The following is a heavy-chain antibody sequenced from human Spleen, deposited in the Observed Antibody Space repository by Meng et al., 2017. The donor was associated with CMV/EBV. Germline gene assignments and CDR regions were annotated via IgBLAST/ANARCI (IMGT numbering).Heavy chain of an antibody. CDR3: ARQVAQQLVGTNWFDP. V-gene: IGHV4-30-4*08. CDR1: GGSISSGDYY. J-gene: IGHJ5*02. Sequence: VQLQGSGPGLVKPSQTLALTCTVSGGSISSGDYYWSWIRQPPGKGLEWIGYIYYSGSTYYNPSLKSRVTISVDTSKNQFSLKLSSVTAADTAVYYCARQVAQQLVGTNWFDPWGQGTLVTVSS. CDR2: IYYSGST. D-gene: IGHD6-13*01.